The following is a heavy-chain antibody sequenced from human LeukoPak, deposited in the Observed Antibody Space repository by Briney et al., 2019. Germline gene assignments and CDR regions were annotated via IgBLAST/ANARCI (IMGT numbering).Heavy chain of an antibody. D-gene: IGHD2-21*02. CDR1: GGSISSYY. CDR3: ARDGRGHIVVVTAIPPPDAFDI. J-gene: IGHJ3*02. V-gene: IGHV4-59*01. CDR2: ISYSGST. Sequence: SETLSLTCTVSGGSISSYYLSWVRQPPGKGLEWIGYISYSGSTNYYPSLKSRVTISVDTSKNQFSLKLSSVTAADTAVYYCARDGRGHIVVVTAIPPPDAFDIWGQGTMVTVSS.